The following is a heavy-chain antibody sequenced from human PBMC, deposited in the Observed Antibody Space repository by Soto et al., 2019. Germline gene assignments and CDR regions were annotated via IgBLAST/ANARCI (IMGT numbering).Heavy chain of an antibody. CDR2: IYYTGTT. CDR3: AKVPSPQPYPVVTPGCFGP. J-gene: IGHJ5*02. V-gene: IGHV4-31*03. CDR1: ADSIRDGGYY. D-gene: IGHD2-21*02. Sequence: PSETLSLTCSVFADSIRDGGYYWSWIRQVPGKGLEWLGYIYYTGTTYYNPSLKSRLSMSVDMSKSQFSLKLTSLTAADTAVYYCAKVPSPQPYPVVTPGCFGPWGRGILVTVSS.